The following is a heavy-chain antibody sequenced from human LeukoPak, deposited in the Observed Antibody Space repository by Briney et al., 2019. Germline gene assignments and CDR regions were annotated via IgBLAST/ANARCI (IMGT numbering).Heavy chain of an antibody. D-gene: IGHD1-1*01. J-gene: IGHJ5*02. Sequence: PGGSLRLSCAASGFTFSSYSMNWVRQAPGKGLEWVSSISSSSSYIYYADSVKGRFTISRDNAKNSLYLQMNSLRAEDTAVYYCAREPRPTGSSPYNWFDPWGQGTLVTVSS. CDR3: AREPRPTGSSPYNWFDP. CDR1: GFTFSSYS. CDR2: ISSSSSYI. V-gene: IGHV3-21*01.